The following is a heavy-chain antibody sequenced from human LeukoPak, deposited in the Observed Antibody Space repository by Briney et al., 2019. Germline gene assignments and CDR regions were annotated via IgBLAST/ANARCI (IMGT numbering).Heavy chain of an antibody. V-gene: IGHV3-43D*04. J-gene: IGHJ4*02. Sequence: GGSLRLSCAASGFTFDDYAMHWVRQAPGKGLEWVSLISWDGGSTYYADSVKGRFTISRDNSKNSLYLQMNSLRAEDTALYYCAKDGGYLDWLFYFDYWGQGTLVTVSS. CDR1: GFTFDDYA. D-gene: IGHD3-9*01. CDR2: ISWDGGST. CDR3: AKDGGYLDWLFYFDY.